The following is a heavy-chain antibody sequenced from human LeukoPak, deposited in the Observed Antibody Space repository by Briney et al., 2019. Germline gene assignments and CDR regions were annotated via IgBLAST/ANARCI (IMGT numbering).Heavy chain of an antibody. V-gene: IGHV3-30-3*01. CDR1: GFTFSSYA. CDR3: ARERSSSTHDYYYGMDV. D-gene: IGHD2-2*01. CDR2: ISYDGSNK. Sequence: GRSLRLSCAASGFTFSSYAMHWVRQAPGKGLEWVAVISYDGSNKYYADSVKGRFTISRDNSKNTLYLQMNSLRAEDTAVYYCARERSSSTHDYYYGMDVWGQGTTVTVSS. J-gene: IGHJ6*02.